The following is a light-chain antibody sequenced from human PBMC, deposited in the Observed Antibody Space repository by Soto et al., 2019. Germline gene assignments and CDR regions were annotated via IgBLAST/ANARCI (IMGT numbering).Light chain of an antibody. CDR2: GAS. V-gene: IGKV1-17*01. CDR3: LQHNNYPYT. J-gene: IGKJ2*01. Sequence: DIQMTQSPSSLSASVGDRVTITCRASQGVRNDLAWYQQKSGKAPKRLIYGASRLESGVPSRFSGSGSGTEFTLTLSSLQPEDFATCHCLQHNNYPYTFGQGTKLEIK. CDR1: QGVRND.